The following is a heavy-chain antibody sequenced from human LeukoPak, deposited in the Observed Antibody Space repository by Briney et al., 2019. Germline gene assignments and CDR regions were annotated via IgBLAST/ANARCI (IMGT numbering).Heavy chain of an antibody. D-gene: IGHD6-19*01. Sequence: PGGSLRLSCAASGFTFSSHAMTWVRLAPGKGLEWVSAVTGSGGSTYYADSVKGRFTISRDNSKNTLYLQMNSLRAEETAVYYCAKVLMDYSSGWLIDYWGQGTLVTVSS. CDR2: VTGSGGST. J-gene: IGHJ4*02. V-gene: IGHV3-23*01. CDR3: AKVLMDYSSGWLIDY. CDR1: GFTFSSHA.